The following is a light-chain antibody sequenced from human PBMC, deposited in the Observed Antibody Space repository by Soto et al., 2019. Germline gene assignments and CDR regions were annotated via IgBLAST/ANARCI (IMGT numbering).Light chain of an antibody. Sequence: DIQMTQSPSTLSASVGDRVSMTCRASRTISTWLAWYQQKPGRAPKILIHKASSLEGGVPSRFSGSGSGTEFTLTISSLQADDVASYYCQQYDSYISFGGGTKLEIK. CDR1: RTISTW. J-gene: IGKJ4*01. V-gene: IGKV1-5*03. CDR2: KAS. CDR3: QQYDSYIS.